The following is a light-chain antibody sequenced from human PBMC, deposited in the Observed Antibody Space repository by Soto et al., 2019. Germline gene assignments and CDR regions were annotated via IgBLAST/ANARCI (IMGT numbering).Light chain of an antibody. Sequence: DIQMTQSPSSVSASVGDRVTLTCRASQGISSWLAWYQQKPGKAPKLLIDAASSLQSGVPSRFSGSVAGTDFTLTIISLQPEDFAAYYCQQATGFPSFTFGAGNKVDIQ. CDR3: QQATGFPSFT. V-gene: IGKV1-12*02. CDR1: QGISSW. CDR2: AAS. J-gene: IGKJ3*01.